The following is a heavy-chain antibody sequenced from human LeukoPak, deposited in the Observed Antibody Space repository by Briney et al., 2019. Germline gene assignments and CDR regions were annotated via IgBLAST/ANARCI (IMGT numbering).Heavy chain of an antibody. CDR2: ISTFDGYT. CDR3: ARGEFYYVL. V-gene: IGHV1-18*04. D-gene: IGHD3-16*01. Sequence: ASVKVSCKPSGYIFTSNSITWVRQASGQQLEWMGWISTFDGYTKYAQNLQGRITMTRDTSTRTVYLEMRNLRSDDTAVYFCARGEFYYVLWSQGTLVTVSS. J-gene: IGHJ4*02. CDR1: GYIFTSNS.